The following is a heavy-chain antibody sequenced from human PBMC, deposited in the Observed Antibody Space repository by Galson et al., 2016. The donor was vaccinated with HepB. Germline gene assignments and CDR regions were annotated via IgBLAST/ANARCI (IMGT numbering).Heavy chain of an antibody. Sequence: SLRLSCAAPQFTFSGFAMNWVRQAPGKGLEWVAVVSYDGNKKYYADSVKGRFTITRDNPKSTMDLEMNSLRGEDTAVYYCAGGVYTSAFDIWGRGTMVIVSS. D-gene: IGHD6-25*01. CDR2: VSYDGNKK. J-gene: IGHJ3*02. CDR3: AGGVYTSAFDI. V-gene: IGHV3-30-3*01. CDR1: QFTFSGFA.